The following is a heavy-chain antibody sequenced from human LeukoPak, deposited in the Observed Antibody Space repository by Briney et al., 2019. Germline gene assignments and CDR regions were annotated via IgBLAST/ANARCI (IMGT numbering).Heavy chain of an antibody. Sequence: GGSLRLSCAASGFTFDDYAMPWVRQAPGKGLEWVSGISWNSGFIGYADSVKGRFTISRDNAMNSVYLQMNSLRAEDTALYYCAKGGIAVTGTSFDYWGQGTLVTVSS. D-gene: IGHD6-19*01. CDR1: GFTFDDYA. CDR2: ISWNSGFI. J-gene: IGHJ4*02. V-gene: IGHV3-9*01. CDR3: AKGGIAVTGTSFDY.